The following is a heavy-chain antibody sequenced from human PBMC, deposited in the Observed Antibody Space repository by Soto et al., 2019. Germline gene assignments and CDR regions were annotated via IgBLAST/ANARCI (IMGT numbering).Heavy chain of an antibody. CDR1: GFTFSSYS. D-gene: IGHD2-2*01. CDR3: ARDYCSITSCYVMGYYYYGLDV. J-gene: IGHJ6*04. CDR2: ISSIYTTI. V-gene: IGHV3-48*01. Sequence: EVQLVESGGGLVQPGGSLRLSCAASGFTFSSYSMNWVRQAPGKGLEWASYISSIYTTIYYADSVTGRFPISRDKSKNSLYLQMNSLRAEHTAVYYCARDYCSITSCYVMGYYYYGLDVWGKGTKVTVSS.